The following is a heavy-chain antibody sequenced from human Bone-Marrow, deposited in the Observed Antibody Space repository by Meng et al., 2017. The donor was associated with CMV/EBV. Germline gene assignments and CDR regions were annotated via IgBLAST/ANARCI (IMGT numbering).Heavy chain of an antibody. J-gene: IGHJ5*02. CDR1: GGPISSYY. CDR2: IYHSGST. CDR3: ARDVLGYCSSTSCLGGWFDP. D-gene: IGHD2-2*01. Sequence: GSLRLSCTVSGGPISSYYWSWIRQPPGKGLEWIGSIYHSGSTYYNPSLKSRVTISVDTSKNQFSLKLSSVTAADTAVYYCARDVLGYCSSTSCLGGWFDPWGQGNLVTVSS. V-gene: IGHV4-38-2*02.